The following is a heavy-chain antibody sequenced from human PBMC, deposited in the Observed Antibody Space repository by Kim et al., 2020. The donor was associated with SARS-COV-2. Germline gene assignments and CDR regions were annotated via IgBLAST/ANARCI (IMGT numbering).Heavy chain of an antibody. CDR2: IYYSGST. V-gene: IGHV4-39*01. CDR1: GGSISSSIYY. CDR3: ARSDPHLDY. J-gene: IGHJ4*02. Sequence: SETLSLTCTVSGGSISSSIYYWGWIRQPPGKGLEWIGSIYYSGSTYYNPSLKSRVTISVDTSKNQFSLKLSSVTAADTAVYYCARSDPHLDYWGQGTLVTVSS.